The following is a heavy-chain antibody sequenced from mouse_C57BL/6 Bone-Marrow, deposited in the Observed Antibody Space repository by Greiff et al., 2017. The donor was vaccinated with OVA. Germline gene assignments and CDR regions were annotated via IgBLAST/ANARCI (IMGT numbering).Heavy chain of an antibody. CDR2: IGSGGGYI. CDR3: TRAYYYGSSYAYAMDY. Sequence: DVKLVESGEGLVKPGGSLKLSCAASGFTFSSYAMSWVRQTPEKRLEWVAYIGSGGGYIYYADTVKGRFTISRDNARNTLYLQMSSLKSEDTAMYYCTRAYYYGSSYAYAMDYWGQGTSVTVSS. D-gene: IGHD1-1*01. V-gene: IGHV5-9-1*02. CDR1: GFTFSSYA. J-gene: IGHJ4*01.